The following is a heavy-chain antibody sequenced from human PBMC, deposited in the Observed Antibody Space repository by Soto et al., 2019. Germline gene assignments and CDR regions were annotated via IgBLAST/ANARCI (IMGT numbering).Heavy chain of an antibody. Sequence: PGGSLRLSCAASGFTFSGSAMHWVRQASGKGLEWVGRIRSKANSYATAYAASVKGRFTISRDDSKNTAYLQMNSLKTEDTAVYYCTRLNNRYYDSSGYTGYDAFDIWGQGTMVTVS. CDR3: TRLNNRYYDSSGYTGYDAFDI. V-gene: IGHV3-73*01. J-gene: IGHJ3*02. CDR1: GFTFSGSA. D-gene: IGHD3-22*01. CDR2: IRSKANSYAT.